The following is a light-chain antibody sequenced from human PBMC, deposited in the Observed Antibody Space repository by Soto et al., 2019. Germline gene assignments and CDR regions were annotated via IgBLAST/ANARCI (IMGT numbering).Light chain of an antibody. CDR2: GAS. CDR1: QSVSSN. J-gene: IGKJ3*01. Sequence: VMAQSPATLSVSPGERATLSCRASQSVSSNLAWYQQKPGQAPRLLIYGASTRATGIPARFSGSGSGTEFTLTISSLQSEDFAVYYCQQYNNWVTFGPGTKVDIK. CDR3: QQYNNWVT. V-gene: IGKV3-15*01.